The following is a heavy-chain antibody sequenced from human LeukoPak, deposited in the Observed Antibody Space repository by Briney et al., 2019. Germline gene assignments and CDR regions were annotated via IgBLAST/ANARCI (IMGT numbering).Heavy chain of an antibody. CDR1: VCTVTVNY. CDR2: INRDGPT. D-gene: IGHD2-2*01. Sequence: PGGSLRLSCALYVCTVTVNYKSWVRQAPGKGLEWVSTINRDGPTFHADSVKGRFTISRDNSRNTLYLQMNSLRGEDTAVYYCGRGGYDMYDWGQGTTVSVSS. CDR3: GRGGYDMYD. J-gene: IGHJ6*02. V-gene: IGHV3-66*01.